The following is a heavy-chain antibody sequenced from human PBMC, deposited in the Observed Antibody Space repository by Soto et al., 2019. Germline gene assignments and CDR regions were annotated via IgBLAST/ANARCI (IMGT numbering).Heavy chain of an antibody. V-gene: IGHV4-61*01. CDR1: GGSVSSGSYY. D-gene: IGHD6-19*01. J-gene: IGHJ4*02. Sequence: SETLSLTCTVSGGSVSSGSYYWSWIRQPPGKGLEWIGYIYYSGSTNYNPSLKSRVTISVDTSKNQFSLKLSSVTAADTAVYYCASQKTSGWSYYFDYWGQGTLVTVSS. CDR3: ASQKTSGWSYYFDY. CDR2: IYYSGST.